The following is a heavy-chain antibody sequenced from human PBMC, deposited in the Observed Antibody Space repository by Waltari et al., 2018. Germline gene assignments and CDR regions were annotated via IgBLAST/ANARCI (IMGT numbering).Heavy chain of an antibody. V-gene: IGHV3-23*01. J-gene: IGHJ6*02. Sequence: EVQLLESGGGLVQPGGSLRVSCAASGFSFNDYAMSWVRQAPGKGLVWVSSVVGGGDNTYYSDSVNGRFTISRDNSKNTVFLQMNSLRAEDTAVYFCAKVVLTPYYFYYGMDVWGQGTTVTVPS. CDR1: GFSFNDYA. CDR3: AKVVLTPYYFYYGMDV. D-gene: IGHD2-21*02. CDR2: VVGGGDNT.